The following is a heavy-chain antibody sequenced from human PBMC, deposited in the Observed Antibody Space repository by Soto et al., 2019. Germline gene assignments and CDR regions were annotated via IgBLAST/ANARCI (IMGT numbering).Heavy chain of an antibody. CDR1: GFIFDNHA. CDR2: IYHSGST. V-gene: IGHV4-30-2*01. Sequence: LRLSCAASGFIFDNHAMNWIRQPPGKGLEWIGYIYHSGSTYYNPSLKSRVTISVDRSKNQFSLKLSSVTAADTAVYYCARAGYCSSTSCDGGVVYGMDVWGQGTTVTVSS. J-gene: IGHJ6*02. D-gene: IGHD2-2*01. CDR3: ARAGYCSSTSCDGGVVYGMDV.